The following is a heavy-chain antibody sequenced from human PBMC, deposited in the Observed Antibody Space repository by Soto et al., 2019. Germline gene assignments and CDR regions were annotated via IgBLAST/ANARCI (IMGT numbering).Heavy chain of an antibody. Sequence: PSETLSLTCTVSGGSISSSSYYWGWIRQPPGKGLEWIGSIYYSGSTYYNPSLKSRVTISVDTSENQFSLELNSVTAADTAVYYCAGGIEPIQLDYWGQGTLVTVSS. CDR1: GGSISSSSYY. J-gene: IGHJ4*02. CDR3: AGGIEPIQLDY. CDR2: IYYSGST. D-gene: IGHD3-16*01. V-gene: IGHV4-39*07.